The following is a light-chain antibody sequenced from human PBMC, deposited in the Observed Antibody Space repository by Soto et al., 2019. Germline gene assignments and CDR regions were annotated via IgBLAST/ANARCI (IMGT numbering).Light chain of an antibody. J-gene: IGKJ4*01. CDR2: GAS. CDR1: QGISNS. CDR3: QKYNSVPLT. Sequence: DIQLTQSPASLSASAGDRGALTCRASQGISNSLAWYQQKPGKVAKLLIYGASTLQSGVPSRFSGSGFGTDFTLTISSLQPEDVATYYCQKYNSVPLTFGGGTKVDI. V-gene: IGKV1-27*01.